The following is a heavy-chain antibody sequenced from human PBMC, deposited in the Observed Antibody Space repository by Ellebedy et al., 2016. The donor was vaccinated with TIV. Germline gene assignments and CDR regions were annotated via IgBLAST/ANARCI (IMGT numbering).Heavy chain of an antibody. CDR3: ARGEVTGYYRPEHFQH. CDR1: GFTFSTYS. J-gene: IGHJ1*01. V-gene: IGHV3-7*01. CDR2: IREDGGDR. Sequence: GESLKISCAASGFTFSTYSMNWVRQAPGKGLEWVANIREDGGDRYYVESVKGRFTISRDDAETAAVLDMNNLRAEETATYYCARGEVTGYYRPEHFQHWGQGTLVTVSS. D-gene: IGHD3-9*01.